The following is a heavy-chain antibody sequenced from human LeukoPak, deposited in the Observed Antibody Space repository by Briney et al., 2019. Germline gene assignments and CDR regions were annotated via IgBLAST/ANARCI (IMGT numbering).Heavy chain of an antibody. CDR1: GFTFSTYG. CDR3: AKDFGQLWSLDY. Sequence: GGSLRLSCAASGFTFSTYGMSWVRQAPGKGLEWVSSINNSGGSTYYADSVKGRFTISRDNSKNMLYLQMNSLRAEDTAVYYCAKDFGQLWSLDYWGQGTLVTVSS. V-gene: IGHV3-23*01. D-gene: IGHD5-18*01. J-gene: IGHJ4*02. CDR2: INNSGGST.